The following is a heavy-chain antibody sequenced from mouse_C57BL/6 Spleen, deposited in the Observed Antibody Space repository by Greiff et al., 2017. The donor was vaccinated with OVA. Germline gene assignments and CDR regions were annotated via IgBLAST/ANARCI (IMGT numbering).Heavy chain of an antibody. Sequence: VQLQQPGAELVMPGASVKLSCKASGYTFTSYWMHWVKQRPGQGLEWIGEIDPSDSYTNYKQKVKGKSTLTVDKSSSTAYMQLSSLTSEDSAVYYCARTIYYYGGMDYWGQGTSVTVSS. J-gene: IGHJ4*01. D-gene: IGHD1-1*01. V-gene: IGHV1-69*01. CDR2: IDPSDSYT. CDR1: GYTFTSYW. CDR3: ARTIYYYGGMDY.